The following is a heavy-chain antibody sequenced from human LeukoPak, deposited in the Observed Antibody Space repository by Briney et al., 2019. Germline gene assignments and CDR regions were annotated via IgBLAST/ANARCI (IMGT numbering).Heavy chain of an antibody. Sequence: PGGSLRLSCAASGFTFSSYGMHWVRQAPGKGLEWVAVIWYDGSNKYYADSVKGRFTISRDNSKNTLYLQMNSLRAEDTAVYYCAGSWLPHGNWFDPWGQETLVTVSS. CDR1: GFTFSSYG. V-gene: IGHV3-33*01. J-gene: IGHJ5*02. CDR3: AGSWLPHGNWFDP. CDR2: IWYDGSNK. D-gene: IGHD3-9*01.